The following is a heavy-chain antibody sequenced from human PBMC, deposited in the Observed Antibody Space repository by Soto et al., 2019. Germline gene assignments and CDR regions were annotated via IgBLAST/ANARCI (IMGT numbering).Heavy chain of an antibody. D-gene: IGHD1-1*01. CDR2: ILYDGSKK. CDR1: GFTFSTYA. Sequence: QVQLVESGGGVVQPGRSLRLSCAASGFTFSTYAMHWVRQAPGKGLEWVAVILYDGSKKDYADSVKGRFTISRDNSKNTVYLQMNSLRAEDTAVYYCARVNIAWNDVGAMDVWGQGTTVTVSS. J-gene: IGHJ6*02. CDR3: ARVNIAWNDVGAMDV. V-gene: IGHV3-30-3*01.